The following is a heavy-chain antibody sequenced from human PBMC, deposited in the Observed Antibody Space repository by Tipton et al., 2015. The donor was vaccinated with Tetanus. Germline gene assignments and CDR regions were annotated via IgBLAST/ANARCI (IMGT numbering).Heavy chain of an antibody. CDR1: GFTFSSYG. CDR3: AKSYGKPSCFDY. Sequence: LSLTCAASGFTFSSYGMHWVRQAPGKGLEWVAVISYDGSNKYYADSVKGRFTISRDNSKNTLYLQMNSLRAEDTAVYYCAKSYGKPSCFDYWGQGTLVTVSS. CDR2: ISYDGSNK. D-gene: IGHD5-18*01. V-gene: IGHV3-30*18. J-gene: IGHJ4*02.